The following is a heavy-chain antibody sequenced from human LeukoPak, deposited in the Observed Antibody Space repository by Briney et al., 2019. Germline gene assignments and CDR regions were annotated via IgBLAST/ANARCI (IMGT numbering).Heavy chain of an antibody. CDR3: ASESGYYDVLTGYYNQNWFDP. J-gene: IGHJ5*02. CDR1: GGSFSGSY. CDR2: INHSGST. D-gene: IGHD3-9*01. V-gene: IGHV4-34*01. Sequence: TSETLSLTCAVYGGSFSGSYWSWIRQPPGKGLEWIGEINHSGSTNYNPSLKSRVTISVDTSKNQFSLKLTSVTAADTAVFYCASESGYYDVLTGYYNQNWFDPWGQGTLVTVSS.